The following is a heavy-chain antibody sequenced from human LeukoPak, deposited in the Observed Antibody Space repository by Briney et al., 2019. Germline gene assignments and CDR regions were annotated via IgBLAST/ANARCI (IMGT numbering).Heavy chain of an antibody. CDR3: AKVLRYSNDAFDI. D-gene: IGHD3-9*01. V-gene: IGHV3-30*18. CDR2: ISYDGSNK. CDR1: GFTFSSYG. Sequence: GGSLRLSCAASGFTFSSYGMHWVRQAPGKRLEWVAVISYDGSNKYYADSVKGRFTISRDNSKNTLYLQMNSLRAEDTAVYYCAKVLRYSNDAFDIWGQGTMVTVSS. J-gene: IGHJ3*02.